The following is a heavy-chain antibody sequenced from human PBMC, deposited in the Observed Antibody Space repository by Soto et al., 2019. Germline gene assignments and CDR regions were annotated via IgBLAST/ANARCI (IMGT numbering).Heavy chain of an antibody. J-gene: IGHJ3*02. Sequence: ASVKVSCKASGGTFSSYAISWVRQAPGQGLEWMGGIIPIFGTANYAQKFQGRVTITADESTSTAYMELSSLRSEDTAVYYCAGEEASSAAFDIWGKGTMVTVSS. CDR3: AGEEASSAAFDI. V-gene: IGHV1-69*13. CDR2: IIPIFGTA. CDR1: GGTFSSYA.